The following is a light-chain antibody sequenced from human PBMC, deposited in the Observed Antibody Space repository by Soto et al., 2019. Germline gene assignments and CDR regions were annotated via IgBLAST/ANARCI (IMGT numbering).Light chain of an antibody. V-gene: IGLV2-14*01. CDR2: EVS. CDR1: SSDVGGYNR. CDR3: TSFTSSSTWV. J-gene: IGLJ3*02. Sequence: QSVLTQPASVSGSPGQSITISCTGTSSDVGGYNRVSWSQQHPGKAPKLMIYEVSNRPSGVSNRFSGSKSGNTASLTISGLQPEDEADYYCTSFTSSSTWVFGGGTKLTVL.